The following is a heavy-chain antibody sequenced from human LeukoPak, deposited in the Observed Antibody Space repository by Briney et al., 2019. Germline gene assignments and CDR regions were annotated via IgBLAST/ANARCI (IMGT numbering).Heavy chain of an antibody. CDR2: IKEDGSEK. CDR3: ARDPPGNYFDGTGYYS. V-gene: IGHV3-7*01. Sequence: GGSLRLSCTASGFTLSNYWMTWVRQAPGKGLEWVGNIKEDGSEKNYADSVNGRFTTSRDNAKNSLYLQMNSLRVEDTAVYYCARDPPGNYFDGTGYYSWGQGTLVTVSS. D-gene: IGHD3-22*01. CDR1: GFTLSNYW. J-gene: IGHJ5*02.